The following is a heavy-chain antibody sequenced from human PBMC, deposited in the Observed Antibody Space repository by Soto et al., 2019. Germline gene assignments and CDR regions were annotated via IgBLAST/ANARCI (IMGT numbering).Heavy chain of an antibody. CDR2: INSDGSST. V-gene: IGHV3-74*01. Sequence: SLRLSCAASGFTFSSYWMHWVRQAPGKGLVWVSRINSDGSSTSYADSVKGRFTISRDNAKNTLYLQMNSLRAEDTAVYYCTRSITGFSYADSWGRGTLVTVSS. CDR1: GFTFSSYW. J-gene: IGHJ4*02. CDR3: TRSITGFSYADS. D-gene: IGHD2-2*01.